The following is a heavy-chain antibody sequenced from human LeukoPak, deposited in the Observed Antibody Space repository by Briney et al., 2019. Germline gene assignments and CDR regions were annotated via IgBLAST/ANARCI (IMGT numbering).Heavy chain of an antibody. CDR1: GFTFSSYW. D-gene: IGHD2-21*01. CDR2: ISDSGTGT. J-gene: IGHJ4*02. CDR3: AKDPYNY. V-gene: IGHV3-23*01. Sequence: GGSLRLSCAASGFTFSSYWMSWVRQAPGKGLEWVSDISDSGTGTYYADSVKGRFTISRDNSKNTLYLQMNSLRAEDTAVYYCAKDPYNYWGQGNLVTVSS.